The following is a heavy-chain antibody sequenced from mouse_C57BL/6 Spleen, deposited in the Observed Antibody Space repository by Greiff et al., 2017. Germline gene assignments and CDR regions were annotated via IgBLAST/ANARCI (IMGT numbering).Heavy chain of an antibody. J-gene: IGHJ4*01. D-gene: IGHD2-1*01. V-gene: IGHV5-9-1*02. CDR2: ISSGGDYI. Sequence: EVKLMESGEGLVKPGGSLKLSCAASGFTFSSYAMSWVRQTPEKRLEWVAYISSGGDYIYYAATVKGRFTISRDNARNTLYLQLSRLKSEDTSMYYCTRVSYGNYHYYAMDYWGQGTSVTVSS. CDR1: GFTFSSYA. CDR3: TRVSYGNYHYYAMDY.